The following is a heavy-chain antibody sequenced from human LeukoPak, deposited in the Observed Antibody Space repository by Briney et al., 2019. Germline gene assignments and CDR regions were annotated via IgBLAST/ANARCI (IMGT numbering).Heavy chain of an antibody. CDR3: ARDPSMSRVVNFDY. D-gene: IGHD2-15*01. Sequence: ASVKVSCKASGYIFIGYYIHWVRQAPGQGLEWMGWINPNTGDTKYVHTFQGRVTMTRDTSISTAYMEVSSLKSDDTAVYFCARDPSMSRVVNFDYWGQGTLVTVSS. V-gene: IGHV1-2*02. CDR2: INPNTGDT. CDR1: GYIFIGYY. J-gene: IGHJ4*02.